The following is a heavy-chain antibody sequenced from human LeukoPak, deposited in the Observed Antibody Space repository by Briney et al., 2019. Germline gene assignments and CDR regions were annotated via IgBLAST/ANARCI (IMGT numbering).Heavy chain of an antibody. CDR3: ARDADPISLVPAANWFDP. CDR2: INPNRGGT. CDR1: GYTFTGYY. V-gene: IGHV1-2*02. D-gene: IGHD2-2*01. J-gene: IGHJ5*02. Sequence: ASVKVSCKASGYTFTGYYMHWVRQAPGQGLEWMGWINPNRGGTNYAQKFQGRVTMTRDTSISTAYMELSRLRSDDTAVYYCARDADPISLVPAANWFDPWGQGTLVTVSS.